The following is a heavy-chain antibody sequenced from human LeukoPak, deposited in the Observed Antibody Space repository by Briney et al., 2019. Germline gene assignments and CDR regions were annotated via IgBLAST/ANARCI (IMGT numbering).Heavy chain of an antibody. V-gene: IGHV1-69*04. J-gene: IGHJ4*02. CDR3: ARAEFGEAGLLWFRESPLDY. CDR2: IIPILGIA. CDR1: GGTFSSYA. Sequence: GASVKVSCKASGGTFSSYAISWVRQAPGQGLEWMGRIIPILGIANYAQKFQGRVTITADKSTSTAYMELSSLRSEDTAVYYCARAEFGEAGLLWFRESPLDYWGQGTLVTVSS. D-gene: IGHD3-10*01.